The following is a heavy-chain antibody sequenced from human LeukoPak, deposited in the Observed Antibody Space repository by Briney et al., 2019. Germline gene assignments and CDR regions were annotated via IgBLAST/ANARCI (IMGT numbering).Heavy chain of an antibody. V-gene: IGHV3-23*01. Sequence: GGSLRLSCAASGFTFSSYAMSRVRQAPGKGLEWVSAISGSGGSTYYADSVKGRFTISRDNSKNTLYLQMNSLRAEDTAVYYCAKEVSHYDSSGYYPYFDYWGQGTLVTVSS. D-gene: IGHD3-22*01. CDR3: AKEVSHYDSSGYYPYFDY. J-gene: IGHJ4*02. CDR2: ISGSGGST. CDR1: GFTFSSYA.